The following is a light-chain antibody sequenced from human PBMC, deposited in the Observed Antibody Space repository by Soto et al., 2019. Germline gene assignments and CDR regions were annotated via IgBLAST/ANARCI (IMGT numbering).Light chain of an antibody. V-gene: IGLV2-14*01. CDR3: LSYTSANTRV. J-gene: IGLJ3*02. CDR1: SSDVGGYKF. Sequence: QSALTQPASVSGSPVQSITISCTGTSSDVGGYKFVSWYQHHPGKAPKLMIYEVNNRPSGVSDRFSGSKSGNTASLTISGLQPEDEADYYCLSYTSANTRVFGGGTKLTVL. CDR2: EVN.